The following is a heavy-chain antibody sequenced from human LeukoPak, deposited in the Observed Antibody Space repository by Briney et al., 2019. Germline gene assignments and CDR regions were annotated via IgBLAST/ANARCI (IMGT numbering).Heavy chain of an antibody. CDR2: VYPGDPDI. Sequence: GESLKISCKGSGYRFDNSWIGWVRQMPGKGLEWMGLVYPGDPDIRYSPSFQGQVIISADKSINTAYLQWSSLKASDTAMYHCARHFRSNGDYGPPDYWGQGTLVTVSS. CDR1: GYRFDNSW. CDR3: ARHFRSNGDYGPPDY. J-gene: IGHJ4*02. D-gene: IGHD4-17*01. V-gene: IGHV5-51*01.